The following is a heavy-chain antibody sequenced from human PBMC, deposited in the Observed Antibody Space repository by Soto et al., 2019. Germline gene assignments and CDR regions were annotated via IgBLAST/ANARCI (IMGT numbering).Heavy chain of an antibody. Sequence: PGGSLRLSCAASGFTFRSFGMFWVRQAPGKGLEWLAVISSDGSNKYYVDSVKGRFTISRDNSKNTLYLQMNSLRAEDTAVYYCAKDNGYCDPWGQGTLVTVSS. CDR3: AKDNGYCDP. V-gene: IGHV3-30*18. J-gene: IGHJ5*02. D-gene: IGHD4-17*01. CDR2: ISSDGSNK. CDR1: GFTFRSFG.